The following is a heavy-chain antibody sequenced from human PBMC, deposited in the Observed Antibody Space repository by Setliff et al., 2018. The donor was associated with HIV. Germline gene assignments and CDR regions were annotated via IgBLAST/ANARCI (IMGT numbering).Heavy chain of an antibody. D-gene: IGHD3-22*01. Sequence: ASVKVSCKASGYTFTKYGLSWVRQAPGQGLEWMGWTNTHNGNTNSAQKFQGRVTMTTDTSTSTAYMELSSLRSEDTAVYYCARGKNSSSSPNWFDPWGQGTLVTVSS. J-gene: IGHJ5*02. CDR3: ARGKNSSSSPNWFDP. CDR2: TNTHNGNT. V-gene: IGHV1-18*01. CDR1: GYTFTKYG.